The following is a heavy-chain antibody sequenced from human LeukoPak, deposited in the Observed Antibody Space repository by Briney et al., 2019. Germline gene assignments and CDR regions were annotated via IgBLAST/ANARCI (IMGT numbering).Heavy chain of an antibody. D-gene: IGHD6-19*01. CDR3: ARGGWYPESFQH. V-gene: IGHV4-59*01. Sequence: PSETLSLTCTVSGGSISSYYWNWLRQPPGQGLEWIGYIYYSGSTNYNPSLKSRVTISVDTSKNQFSLKLSSVTAADTAVYYCARGGWYPESFQHWGQGALVTVSS. J-gene: IGHJ1*01. CDR2: IYYSGST. CDR1: GGSISSYY.